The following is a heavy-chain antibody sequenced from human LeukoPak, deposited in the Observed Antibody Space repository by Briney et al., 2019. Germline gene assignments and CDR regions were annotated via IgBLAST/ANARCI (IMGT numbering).Heavy chain of an antibody. CDR3: ARSSPFGSSWSFDN. Sequence: TGGSLRRSSAASGFTVCSNNMSWVRPAPGKGREWVSDIYSGGSTYYADSVKGRFTISRDNTNTTMYLQINSLSAEDTAVYYCARSSPFGSSWSFDNWGQGTLVTVSS. D-gene: IGHD6-13*01. J-gene: IGHJ4*02. CDR1: GFTVCSNN. CDR2: IYSGGST. V-gene: IGHV3-66*01.